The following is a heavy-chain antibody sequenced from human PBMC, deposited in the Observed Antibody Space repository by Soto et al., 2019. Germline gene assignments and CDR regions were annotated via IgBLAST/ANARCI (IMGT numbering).Heavy chain of an antibody. CDR3: AREVQVHTPAFVY. Sequence: QVQLVQSGAEMKKPGSSVKVSCQSSGSTFNTYAMNWVRQAPGQGPEWMGDISPMLGAANYAPKFQGRVTLTADESTGIQYMQMGSLTSEVVAISFCAREVQVHTPAFVYWGQGTLVTVSS. J-gene: IGHJ4*02. CDR2: ISPMLGAA. CDR1: GSTFNTYA. D-gene: IGHD3-10*01. V-gene: IGHV1-69*19.